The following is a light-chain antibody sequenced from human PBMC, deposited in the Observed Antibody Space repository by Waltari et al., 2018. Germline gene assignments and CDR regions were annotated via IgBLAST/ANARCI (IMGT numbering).Light chain of an antibody. Sequence: QSALTQPASVSGSPGQSITISCTGASADFASYNLVSWYQHHPAKAPKLMIYEAVKRPSGVSNRCSGAKSGTTASLIISGLQADDEADYYCCSYTGSSTSYGCGSGTKVTVL. J-gene: IGLJ1*01. V-gene: IGLV2-23*01. CDR2: EAV. CDR3: CSYTGSSTSYG. CDR1: SADFASYNL.